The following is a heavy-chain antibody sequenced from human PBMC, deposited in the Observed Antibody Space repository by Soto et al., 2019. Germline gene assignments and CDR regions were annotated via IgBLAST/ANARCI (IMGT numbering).Heavy chain of an antibody. Sequence: PGESLTISCKGSGYSFTSYWIGWVRQMPGKGLEWMGIIYPGDSDTRYSPSFQGQVTISADKSISTAYLQWSSLKASDTAMYYCARREGGAARGNYGMDVWGQGTTVTVS. CDR3: ARREGGAARGNYGMDV. CDR2: IYPGDSDT. D-gene: IGHD6-6*01. CDR1: GYSFTSYW. J-gene: IGHJ6*02. V-gene: IGHV5-51*01.